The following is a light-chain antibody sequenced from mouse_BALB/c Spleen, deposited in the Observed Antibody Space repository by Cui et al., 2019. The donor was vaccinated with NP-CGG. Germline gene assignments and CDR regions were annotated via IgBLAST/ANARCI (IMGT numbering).Light chain of an antibody. CDR2: GTN. CDR1: TGAVTTSNY. CDR3: ALWYSNHWV. V-gene: IGLV1*01. Sequence: QAFVHQESALTTSPGETVTLTCRSSTGAVTTSNYANWVQEKPDHLFTGLIGGTNNRAPGVPARFSGSLIGDKAALTITGAQTEDEAIYFCALWYSNHWVFGGGTKLTVL. J-gene: IGLJ1*01.